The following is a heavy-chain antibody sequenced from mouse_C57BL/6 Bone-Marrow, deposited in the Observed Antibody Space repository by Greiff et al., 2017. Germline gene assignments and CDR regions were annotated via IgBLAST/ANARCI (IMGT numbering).Heavy chain of an antibody. CDR3: AREGDYYGSTYYAMDY. CDR1: GYTFTSYW. CDR2: IYPGSGST. Sequence: QVQLQQPGAELVKPGASVKMSCKASGYTFTSYWITWVKQRPGQGLEWIGDIYPGSGSTNYNEKFKSKATRTVDTSSITAYMQLSSLTSEDSAVYYCAREGDYYGSTYYAMDYWGQGTSVTVSS. D-gene: IGHD1-1*01. J-gene: IGHJ4*01. V-gene: IGHV1-55*01.